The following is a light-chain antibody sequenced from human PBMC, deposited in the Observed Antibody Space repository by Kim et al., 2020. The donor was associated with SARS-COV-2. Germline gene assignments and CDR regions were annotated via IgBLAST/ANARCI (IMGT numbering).Light chain of an antibody. CDR1: SLSIHF. CDR3: GSRDITGDHRL. J-gene: IGLJ2*01. CDR2: EKD. Sequence: SSELTQDPAVSVALAQTVRITCQGDSLSIHFASWYQQKAGQAPILVMYEKDNRPSGIPERFSGSGSGPTASLTITGAQAEDEADYYCGSRDITGDHRLFG. V-gene: IGLV3-19*01.